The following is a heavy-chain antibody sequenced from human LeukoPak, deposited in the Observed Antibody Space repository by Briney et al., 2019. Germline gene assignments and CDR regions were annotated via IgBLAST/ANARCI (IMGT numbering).Heavy chain of an antibody. CDR3: ARVIRQTRTDAFDI. V-gene: IGHV3-21*01. J-gene: IGHJ3*02. Sequence: GGSLRLSXAASGFTFSSYSMNWVRQAPGKGLEWVSSISSSSSCIYYADSVKGRFTISRDNAKNSLYLQMNSLRAEDTAVYYCARVIRQTRTDAFDIWGQGTMVTVSS. CDR1: GFTFSSYS. CDR2: ISSSSSCI. D-gene: IGHD6-6*01.